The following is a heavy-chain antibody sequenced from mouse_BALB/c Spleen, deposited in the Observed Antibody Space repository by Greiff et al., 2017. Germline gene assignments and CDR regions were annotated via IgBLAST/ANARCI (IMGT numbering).Heavy chain of an antibody. J-gene: IGHJ2*01. CDR3: ARDKEGFDY. CDR1: GFTFTDYY. CDR2: IRNKANGYTT. V-gene: IGHV7-3*02. Sequence: EVQLVESGGGLVQPGGSLRLSCATSGFTFTDYYMSWVRQPPGKALEWLGFIRNKANGYTTEYSASVKGRFTISRDNSQSILYLQMNTLRAEDSATYYCARDKEGFDYWGQGTTLTVSS.